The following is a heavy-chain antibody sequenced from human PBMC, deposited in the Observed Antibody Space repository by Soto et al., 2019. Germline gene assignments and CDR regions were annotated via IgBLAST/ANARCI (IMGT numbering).Heavy chain of an antibody. D-gene: IGHD3-22*01. CDR3: ARRHYYDSSGDYDAFDV. V-gene: IGHV5-51*01. J-gene: IGHJ3*01. CDR1: GYSFTNYW. CDR2: IYPGDSDT. Sequence: GESLKISCKTSGYSFTNYWIGWARQMPGKGLEWMGMIYPGDSDTRYSPSFQGQVTISAAKSISTAYLQWSSLKASDTAIYYCARRHYYDSSGDYDAFDVWGQGTMVTVSS.